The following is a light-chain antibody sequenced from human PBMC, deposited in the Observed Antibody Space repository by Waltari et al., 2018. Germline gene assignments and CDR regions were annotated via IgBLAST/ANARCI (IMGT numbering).Light chain of an antibody. CDR3: QQRRNWPLT. V-gene: IGKV3-11*01. CDR2: DTS. Sequence: DIVLTPSPAILSLSPGERASLSCRASQSVTNYLAWYQQKPGQAPRLLIYDTSNRATGIPARCSGSGFGTDFTLTISSLEPEDFAVYYCQQRRNWPLTFGGGTKVEIK. CDR1: QSVTNY. J-gene: IGKJ4*01.